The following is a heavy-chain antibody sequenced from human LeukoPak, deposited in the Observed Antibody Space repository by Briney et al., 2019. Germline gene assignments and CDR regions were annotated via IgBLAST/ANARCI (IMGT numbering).Heavy chain of an antibody. J-gene: IGHJ6*02. D-gene: IGHD2-15*01. CDR3: ARDCGGSCYSYYGMDV. V-gene: IGHV1-46*01. CDR2: INPSGGST. CDR1: GYIFTSYY. Sequence: ASVKVSCKASGYIFTSYYMHWVRQAPGQGLEWMGIINPSGGSTSYAQKFQGRVTMTRDTSTSTVYMELSSLRSEDTAVYYCARDCGGSCYSYYGMDVWGQGTTVTVSS.